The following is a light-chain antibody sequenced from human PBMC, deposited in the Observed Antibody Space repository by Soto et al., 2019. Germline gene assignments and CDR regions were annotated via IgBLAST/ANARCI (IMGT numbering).Light chain of an antibody. CDR2: GAS. CDR1: QSVSSSY. J-gene: IGKJ5*01. V-gene: IGKV3-20*01. Sequence: IGVTQSAGTLSLSPGDRATLSCRASQSVSSSYLAWYQQKPGQAPRLLIYGASSRATGIPDRFSGSGSGTDFTLTISRLEPEDFAVYYCQQYGSSPKITFGQGTRLET. CDR3: QQYGSSPKIT.